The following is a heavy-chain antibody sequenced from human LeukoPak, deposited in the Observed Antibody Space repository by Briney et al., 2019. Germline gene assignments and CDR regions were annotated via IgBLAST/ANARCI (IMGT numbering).Heavy chain of an antibody. V-gene: IGHV4-59*01. CDR1: GDSISSYY. D-gene: IGHD3-10*01. CDR3: ARVQYGSGSYFNWFDP. CDR2: ISNSGNT. Sequence: SETLSLTCIVSGDSISSYYWSWIRQPPGKGLEWIGYISNSGNTNYNPSLKSRVTISVDTSKNQFSLKLTSVTAADTAVYYCARVQYGSGSYFNWFDPWGQGTLVTVSS. J-gene: IGHJ5*02.